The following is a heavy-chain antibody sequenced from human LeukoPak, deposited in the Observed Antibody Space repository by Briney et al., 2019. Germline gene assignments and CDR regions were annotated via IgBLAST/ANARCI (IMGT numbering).Heavy chain of an antibody. CDR3: ARSHYSSSWMDWFDP. V-gene: IGHV1-8*01. Sequence: ASVKVSCKASGYTFTSYDINWVRQATGQGLEWMGWMNPNSGNTGYAQKFQGRVTITADKSTSTAYMELSSLRSEDTAVYYCARSHYSSSWMDWFDPWGQGTLVTVSS. D-gene: IGHD6-13*01. CDR2: MNPNSGNT. J-gene: IGHJ5*02. CDR1: GYTFTSYD.